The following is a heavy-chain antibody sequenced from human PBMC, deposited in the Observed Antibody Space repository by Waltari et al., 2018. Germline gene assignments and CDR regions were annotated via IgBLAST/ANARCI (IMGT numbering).Heavy chain of an antibody. V-gene: IGHV3-53*01. D-gene: IGHD6-19*01. CDR1: GFTVNSNY. CDR2: IPLGTNA. J-gene: IGHJ3*01. Sequence: EVQLVESGGGFIQPGGSLRLYCVGSGFTVNSNYMSWVRQVPGKGLEGVSNIPLGTNANYAESVRGRFTISRDNSKDTLYLQMNSLRVEDTAVYFCARHVSGPTRAAFDVWGQGTMVTVSP. CDR3: ARHVSGPTRAAFDV.